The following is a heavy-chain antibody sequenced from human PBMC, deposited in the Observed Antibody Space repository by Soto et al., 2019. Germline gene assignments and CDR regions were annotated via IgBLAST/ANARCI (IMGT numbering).Heavy chain of an antibody. J-gene: IGHJ4*02. CDR3: AKDGIRGIHIDN. CDR2: ISVDPGTT. CDR1: GLTISSYP. Sequence: GGSLRLSCAASGLTISSYPMSWVRQTPGKGLQWVSSISVDPGTTYYADSVKGRFTISRDNSNNTLYLQMNSLRADDTAVYYCAKDGIRGIHIDNWGQG. V-gene: IGHV3-23*01.